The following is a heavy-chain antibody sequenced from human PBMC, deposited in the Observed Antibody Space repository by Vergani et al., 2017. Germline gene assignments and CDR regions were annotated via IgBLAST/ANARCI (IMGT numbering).Heavy chain of an antibody. V-gene: IGHV1-18*01. J-gene: IGHJ4*02. Sequence: QVQLVQSGAEVKKPGASVKVSCKASGYTFTSYGISWVRQAPGQGLEWMGWISADNGNTNYAQKLQGRVTMTTDTSTSTAYMELRSLRSDDTAVDYCARDREIVVVIGPLASPTDYWGQGTLVTVSS. CDR1: GYTFTSYG. CDR3: ARDREIVVVIGPLASPTDY. CDR2: ISADNGNT. D-gene: IGHD3-22*01.